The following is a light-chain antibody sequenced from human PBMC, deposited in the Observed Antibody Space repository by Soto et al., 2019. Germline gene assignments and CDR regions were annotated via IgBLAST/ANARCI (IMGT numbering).Light chain of an antibody. J-gene: IGKJ1*01. CDR3: QQYGSSPWT. V-gene: IGKV3D-20*01. CDR1: QSVSSSY. CDR2: DAS. Sequence: EIVLTQSPATLSLSPGERATLSCGASQSVSSSYLAWYQQKPGLAPRLLIYDASSRATGIPDRFGGSGSGTDFTLTISRLEPEDFAVYYCQQYGSSPWTFGQGTRVEIK.